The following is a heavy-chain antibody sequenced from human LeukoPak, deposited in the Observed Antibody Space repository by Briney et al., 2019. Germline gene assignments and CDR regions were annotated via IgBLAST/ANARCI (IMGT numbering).Heavy chain of an antibody. CDR1: GFTFSSYA. Sequence: GGSLRLSCAASGFTFSSYAMHWVRQAPGKGLEWVAVISYDGSNKYYADSVKGRFTISRDNSKNTLYLQMNSLRAEDTAVYYCAKSEKRGQWPKTAFDIWGQGTMVTVSS. CDR3: AKSEKRGQWPKTAFDI. D-gene: IGHD6-19*01. CDR2: ISYDGSNK. J-gene: IGHJ3*02. V-gene: IGHV3-30*18.